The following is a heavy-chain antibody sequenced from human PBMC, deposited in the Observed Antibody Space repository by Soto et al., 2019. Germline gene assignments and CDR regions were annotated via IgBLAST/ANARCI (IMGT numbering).Heavy chain of an antibody. CDR2: INHSGST. Sequence: QVQLQQWGAGLLKPSETLSLTCAVYGGSFSGYYWSWIRQPPGKGLEWIGEINHSGSTNYNPSLKSRVTISVDTSKNQFSLKLSSVTAADTAVYYCARGGDVAATKDIVVVPAAIGGDYWGQGTLVTVSS. CDR3: ARGGDVAATKDIVVVPAAIGGDY. CDR1: GGSFSGYY. V-gene: IGHV4-34*01. J-gene: IGHJ4*02. D-gene: IGHD2-2*02.